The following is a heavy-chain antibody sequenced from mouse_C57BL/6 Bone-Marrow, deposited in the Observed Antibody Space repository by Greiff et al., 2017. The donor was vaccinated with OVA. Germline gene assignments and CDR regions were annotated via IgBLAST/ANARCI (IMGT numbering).Heavy chain of an antibody. Sequence: QVQLQQSGAELVRPGTSVKLSCKASGYTFTNYWIGWAKQRPGHGLEWIGDIYPGGGCTNYNEKFKGKATLTADKSSSTAYMQFSSLTSEDSAICCLTSGTSDYYSCHRNYDVWGTGTTLTVSS. CDR2: IYPGGGCT. J-gene: IGHJ1*03. V-gene: IGHV1-63*01. D-gene: IGHD2-12*01. CDR3: TSGTSDYYSCHRNYDV. CDR1: GYTFTNYW.